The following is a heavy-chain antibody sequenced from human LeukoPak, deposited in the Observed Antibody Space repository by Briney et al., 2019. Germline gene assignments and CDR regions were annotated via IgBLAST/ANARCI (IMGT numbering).Heavy chain of an antibody. V-gene: IGHV1-69*05. CDR3: ARDHVISQKQLGFFDY. CDR2: IIPIFGTA. CDR1: GGTFSSYA. J-gene: IGHJ4*02. Sequence: ASVKVSCKASGGTFSSYAISWVRQAPGQGLEWMGGIIPIFGTANYAQKFQGRVTITTDESTSTAYMELSSLRSEDTAVYYCARDHVISQKQLGFFDYWGQGTLVTVSS. D-gene: IGHD6-6*01.